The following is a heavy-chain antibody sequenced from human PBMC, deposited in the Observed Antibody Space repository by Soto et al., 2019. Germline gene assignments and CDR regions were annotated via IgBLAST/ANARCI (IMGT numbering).Heavy chain of an antibody. D-gene: IGHD3-10*01. Sequence: SETLSLTCTVSGGSISSYYWSWIRQPPGKGLEWIVYIYYSGSTNYNPSLKSRVTISVDTSKNQFSLKLSSVTAADTAVYYCARESYGSGSYRDFDYWGQGTLVTVSS. CDR1: GGSISSYY. V-gene: IGHV4-59*01. CDR3: ARESYGSGSYRDFDY. J-gene: IGHJ4*02. CDR2: IYYSGST.